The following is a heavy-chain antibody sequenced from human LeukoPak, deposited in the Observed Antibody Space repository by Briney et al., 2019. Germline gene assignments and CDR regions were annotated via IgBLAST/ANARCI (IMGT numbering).Heavy chain of an antibody. CDR1: GFTFSDYY. D-gene: IGHD6-19*01. CDR2: ISRSGSTI. Sequence: GGSLRLSCAVSGFTFSDYYMSWIRQAPGKGLEWVSYISRSGSTIYYADSVKGRFTISRDNAKNSLYLQMNGLRAEDTAVYYCARDAKQWLTPSDYWGQGTLVTVSS. V-gene: IGHV3-11*01. J-gene: IGHJ4*02. CDR3: ARDAKQWLTPSDY.